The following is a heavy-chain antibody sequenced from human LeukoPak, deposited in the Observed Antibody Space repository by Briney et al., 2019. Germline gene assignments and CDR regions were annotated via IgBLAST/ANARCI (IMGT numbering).Heavy chain of an antibody. CDR3: AIGPSAMVRGALRY. CDR2: INHSGST. J-gene: IGHJ4*02. CDR1: GGSFSGYY. Sequence: SETLSLTCAVYGGSFSGYYWSWIRQPPGEGLEWIGEINHSGSTNYNPSLKSRVTISVDTSKNQFSLKLSSVTAADTAVYYCAIGPSAMVRGALRYWGQGTLVTVSS. D-gene: IGHD3-10*01. V-gene: IGHV4-34*01.